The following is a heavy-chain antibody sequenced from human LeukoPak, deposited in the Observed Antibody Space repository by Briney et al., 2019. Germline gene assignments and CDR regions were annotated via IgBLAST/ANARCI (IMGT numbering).Heavy chain of an antibody. V-gene: IGHV3-48*01. Sequence: PGGSLRLSCAASGFTFNTYTMNWVRQAPGKGLEWVSYISGSSGIIDYADSVRGRFTISRDNAKNSLYLQMSSLRVEDTAVYYCVPKGNEGYWGQGTLVTVSS. J-gene: IGHJ4*02. CDR1: GFTFNTYT. CDR3: VPKGNEGY. D-gene: IGHD1-1*01. CDR2: ISGSSGII.